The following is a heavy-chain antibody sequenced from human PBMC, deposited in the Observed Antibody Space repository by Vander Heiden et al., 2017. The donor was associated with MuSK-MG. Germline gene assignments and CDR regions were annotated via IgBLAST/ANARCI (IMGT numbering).Heavy chain of an antibody. CDR3: AKATFSGSYFADS. CDR1: GFSFHSYG. D-gene: IGHD3-10*01. CDR2: ISRDGNN. V-gene: IGHV3-30*18. J-gene: IGHJ5*01. Sequence: QVQLVESGGGVVQPGTSLTPSCAASGFSFHSYGMHWVRQTPGKGLEWVAAISRDGNNNYGDFVGGRFTIARDNSQSALFLHMNGLRTDDTAIYYCAKATFSGSYFADSWGQGTLVVVTS.